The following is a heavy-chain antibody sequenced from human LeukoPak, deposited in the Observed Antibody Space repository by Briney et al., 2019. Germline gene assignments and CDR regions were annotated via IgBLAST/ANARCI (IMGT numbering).Heavy chain of an antibody. CDR1: GGSISSYY. J-gene: IGHJ5*02. CDR3: ARGGGLQQWPEHNNWFDP. D-gene: IGHD6-19*01. V-gene: IGHV4-59*01. CDR2: IYYSGST. Sequence: PSETLSLTCTVSGGSISSYYWSWIRQPPGKGLEWIGYIYYSGSTNYNPSLKSRVTISVDTSKNQFSLKLSSVTAADTAVYYCARGGGLQQWPEHNNWFDPWGQGTLVTVSS.